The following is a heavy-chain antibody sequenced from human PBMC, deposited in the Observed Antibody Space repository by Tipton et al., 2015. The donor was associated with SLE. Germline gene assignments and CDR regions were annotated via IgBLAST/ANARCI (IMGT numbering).Heavy chain of an antibody. D-gene: IGHD4-11*01. CDR2: INHSGIT. CDR3: AREFLNPVTTVHYYFDL. Sequence: LRLSCAVSGTSLSGFFWSWIRQSPGRGLEWIAEINHSGITNYNPSLESRVTMSVDTSKNHFSLKLISVTAADTAVYYCAREFLNPVTTVHYYFDLWGRGTLVTVSS. CDR1: GTSLSGFF. J-gene: IGHJ2*01. V-gene: IGHV4-34*01.